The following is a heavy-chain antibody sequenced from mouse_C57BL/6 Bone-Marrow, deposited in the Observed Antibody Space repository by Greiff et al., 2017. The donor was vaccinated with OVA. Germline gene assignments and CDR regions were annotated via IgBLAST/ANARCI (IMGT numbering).Heavy chain of an antibody. J-gene: IGHJ4*01. D-gene: IGHD2-4*01. Sequence: EVQVEESGPSLVRPSQTLSLTCTVTGFSITSDCYWIWIRQFPGNKLEYIGYTFYSGITYYNPSLESRTYITRDTSKNQFSLKLSSVTTEDTATYYCARPDYDGNYYAMDYWGQGTSVTVSS. CDR1: GFSITSDCY. CDR3: ARPDYDGNYYAMDY. V-gene: IGHV3-3*01. CDR2: TFYSGIT.